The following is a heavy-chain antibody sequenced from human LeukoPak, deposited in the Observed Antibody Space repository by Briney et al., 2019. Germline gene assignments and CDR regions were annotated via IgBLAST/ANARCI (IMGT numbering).Heavy chain of an antibody. CDR3: ARGRAIVVVPAAIRVMFGY. CDR2: INPKSGGT. J-gene: IGHJ4*02. CDR1: GYTFTGYY. Sequence: GASVKVSCKASGYTFTGYYMHWVRQAPGQGLEWMGWINPKSGGTNYAQKFQGRVTMTRDTSISTAYMELSRLRSDDTAVYYCARGRAIVVVPAAIRVMFGYWGQGTLVTVSS. D-gene: IGHD2-2*01. V-gene: IGHV1-2*02.